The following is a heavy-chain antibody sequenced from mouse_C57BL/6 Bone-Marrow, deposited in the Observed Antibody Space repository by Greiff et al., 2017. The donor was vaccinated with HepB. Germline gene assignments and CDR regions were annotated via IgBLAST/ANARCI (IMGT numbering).Heavy chain of an antibody. CDR1: GFNIKDDY. J-gene: IGHJ4*01. CDR3: TTVGAYAMDY. V-gene: IGHV14-4*01. CDR2: IDPENGDT. Sequence: EVKLVESGAELVRPGASVKLSCTASGFNIKDDYMHWVKQRPEQGLEWIGWIDPENGDTEYASKFQGKATITADTSSNTAYLQLSSLTSEDTAVYYCTTVGAYAMDYWGQGTSVTVSS.